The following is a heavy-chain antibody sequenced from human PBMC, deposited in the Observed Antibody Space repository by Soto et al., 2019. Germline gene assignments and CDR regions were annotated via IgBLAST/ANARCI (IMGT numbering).Heavy chain of an antibody. CDR3: ASIYSGYDSFNFDY. CDR1: GFTFSSYA. J-gene: IGHJ4*02. D-gene: IGHD5-12*01. Sequence: PGGSLRLSCAASGFTFSSYAMSWVRQAPGKGLEWVSAISGSGGSTYYADSVKGRFTISRDNSKNTLYLQMNSLRAEDTAVYYCASIYSGYDSFNFDYWGQGTLVTVSS. V-gene: IGHV3-23*01. CDR2: ISGSGGST.